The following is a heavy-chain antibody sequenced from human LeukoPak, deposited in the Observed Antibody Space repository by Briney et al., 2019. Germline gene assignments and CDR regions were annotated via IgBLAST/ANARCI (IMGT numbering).Heavy chain of an antibody. V-gene: IGHV4-34*01. D-gene: IGHD1-1*01. J-gene: IGHJ5*02. CDR3: ARGNWNVRFDP. Sequence: SETLSLTCAVYGGSFSGYYWSWIRQPPGKGLEWIGEINHSGSTNYNPSLKSRVTISVDTSRNQFSLSLSSVTAADTAFYYCARGNWNVRFDPWGQGTLVTVSS. CDR2: INHSGST. CDR1: GGSFSGYY.